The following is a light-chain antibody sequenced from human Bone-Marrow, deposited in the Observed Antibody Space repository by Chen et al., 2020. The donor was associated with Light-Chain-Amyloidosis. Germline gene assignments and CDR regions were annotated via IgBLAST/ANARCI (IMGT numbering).Light chain of an antibody. Sequence: SYELTLPPSVSVSPVQTARITCSGDDLPTKYAYWYQQKPGQAPVLVIHRDTERPSGISERFSGSSSGTTATLTISGVQAEDEADYHCQSADSSGTYEVIFGGGTKLTVL. CDR3: QSADSSGTYEVI. V-gene: IGLV3-25*03. J-gene: IGLJ2*01. CDR1: DLPTKY. CDR2: RDT.